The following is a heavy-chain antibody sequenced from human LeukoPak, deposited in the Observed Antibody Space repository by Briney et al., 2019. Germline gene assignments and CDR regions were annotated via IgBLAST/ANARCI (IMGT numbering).Heavy chain of an antibody. D-gene: IGHD2-2*01. CDR2: IYYSGST. J-gene: IGHJ6*03. Sequence: SETLSLTCTVSGGSISSGSYYWSWIRQPPGKGLEWIGYIYYSGSTNYTPSLKSRVTISVDTSKNQFSLKSTSVTAADTAVYYCARVPLRDCSSTSCLRYFYMDVWGKGTTVTVS. V-gene: IGHV4-61*01. CDR1: GGSISSGSYY. CDR3: ARVPLRDCSSTSCLRYFYMDV.